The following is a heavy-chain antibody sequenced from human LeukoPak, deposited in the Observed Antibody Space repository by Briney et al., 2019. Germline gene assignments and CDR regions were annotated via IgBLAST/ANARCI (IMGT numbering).Heavy chain of an antibody. CDR2: INAGNGNT. Sequence: AASVKVSSKASGYTFTSYAMHWVRQAPGQRLEWMGWINAGNGNTKYSQKFQGRVTITRDTSASTAYMELSSLRPEDTAVYYCARGLSSWFNWFDPWGQGTLVTVSS. CDR3: ARGLSSWFNWFDP. D-gene: IGHD6-13*01. CDR1: GYTFTSYA. V-gene: IGHV1-3*01. J-gene: IGHJ5*02.